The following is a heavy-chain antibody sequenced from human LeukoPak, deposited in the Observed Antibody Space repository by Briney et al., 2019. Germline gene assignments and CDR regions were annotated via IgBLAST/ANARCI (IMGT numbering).Heavy chain of an antibody. Sequence: KPGRSLRLSCTASGFTFNGYSMNWVRQAPGKGLEWVSSISTSSSYIYYADSVKGRFTISRNNPKNSLYLQMNSLRAEDTAVYYCARNRGDPSYFDYWGQGTLVTVSS. CDR3: ARNRGDPSYFDY. J-gene: IGHJ4*02. CDR1: GFTFNGYS. CDR2: ISTSSSYI. V-gene: IGHV3-21*01. D-gene: IGHD4-17*01.